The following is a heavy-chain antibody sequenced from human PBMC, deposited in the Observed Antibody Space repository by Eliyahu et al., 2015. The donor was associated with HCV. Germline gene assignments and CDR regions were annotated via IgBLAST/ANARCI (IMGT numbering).Heavy chain of an antibody. CDR2: IWWDDDK. V-gene: IGHV2-5*02. CDR3: ARRLPILAAGPYNWFDP. CDR1: GFSLSISGVG. D-gene: IGHD6-13*01. Sequence: QITLKESGPTLVKPTQTLTLTCTFSGFSLSISGVGVGWIRQAPGKAPEWLALIWWDDDKRYSPSLKSRLSITKDTSRNRVVLTMTNMDPVDTATYYCARRLPILAAGPYNWFDPWGQGILVTVSS. J-gene: IGHJ5*02.